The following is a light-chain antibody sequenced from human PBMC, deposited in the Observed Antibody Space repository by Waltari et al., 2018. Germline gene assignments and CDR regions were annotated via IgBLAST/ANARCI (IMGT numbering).Light chain of an antibody. CDR3: QQYGSLLT. Sequence: EIVLTQSPGTLSLSQGERATLSCRASQSVSSSSLAWYQQKPGQAPRLLIYGASSRATGIPDRFSGSGSGTDFTLTISRLEPEDFAVYYCQQYGSLLTFGGGTKVEIK. J-gene: IGKJ4*01. CDR2: GAS. CDR1: QSVSSSS. V-gene: IGKV3-20*01.